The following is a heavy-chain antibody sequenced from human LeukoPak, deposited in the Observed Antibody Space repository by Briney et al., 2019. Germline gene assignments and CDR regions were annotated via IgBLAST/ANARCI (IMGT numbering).Heavy chain of an antibody. J-gene: IGHJ3*02. CDR3: ARDRVVGLGIDNAFDI. Sequence: GSSVKVPCKASGGTFSSYAISWVRQAPGQGLEWMGGIIPVFGTANYAQKFQGRVTITADESTSTAYMELSSLRSEDTAVYYCARDRVVGLGIDNAFDIWGHGTMVTVSS. CDR2: IIPVFGTA. CDR1: GGTFSSYA. V-gene: IGHV1-69*01. D-gene: IGHD2-15*01.